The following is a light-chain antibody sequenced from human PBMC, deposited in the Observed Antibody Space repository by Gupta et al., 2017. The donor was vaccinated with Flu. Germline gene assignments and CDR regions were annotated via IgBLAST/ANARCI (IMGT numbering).Light chain of an antibody. CDR1: SSALGTAYD. Sequence: QSALTQPPSVPGAPGQRVTISCTGGSSALGTAYDVHWYQQLPGTAPKLIIYGNTNRPSGVPDRFSGSKSGTSASLAITGLQTEDEADYYCQSYDSSLGGSWVFGGGTKLTVL. CDR2: GNT. J-gene: IGLJ3*02. CDR3: QSYDSSLGGSWV. V-gene: IGLV1-40*01.